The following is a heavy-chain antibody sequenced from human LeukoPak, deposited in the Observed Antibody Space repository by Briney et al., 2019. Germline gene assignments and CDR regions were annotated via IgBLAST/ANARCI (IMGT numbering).Heavy chain of an antibody. D-gene: IGHD3-3*01. CDR2: ISGSGGST. CDR1: GFTFSSYG. V-gene: IGHV3-23*01. J-gene: IGHJ4*02. Sequence: GGSLRLSCAASGFTFSSYGMHWVRQAPGKGLEWVSSISGSGGSTYNADSVKGRFTISRDNSKNTLYLQMNSLRAEDTAVYYCVGSHDFWSGSGYWGQGTLVTVSS. CDR3: VGSHDFWSGSGY.